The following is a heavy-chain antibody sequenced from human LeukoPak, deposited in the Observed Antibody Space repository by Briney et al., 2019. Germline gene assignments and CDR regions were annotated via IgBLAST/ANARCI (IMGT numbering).Heavy chain of an antibody. Sequence: GASVKVSCKASGYTFTSYYMHWVRQAPGQGLEWMGIINPSGGSTSYAQKFQGRVTMTRDTSTSIVYMELSSLRSEDTAVYYCARVDAAHYFDYWGQGTLVTVSS. CDR2: INPSGGST. V-gene: IGHV1-46*03. D-gene: IGHD2-15*01. CDR1: GYTFTSYY. J-gene: IGHJ4*02. CDR3: ARVDAAHYFDY.